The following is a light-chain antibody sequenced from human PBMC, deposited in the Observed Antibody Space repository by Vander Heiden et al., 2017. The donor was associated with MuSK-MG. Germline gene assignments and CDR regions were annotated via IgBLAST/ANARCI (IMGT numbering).Light chain of an antibody. J-gene: IGKJ2*01. CDR1: RSVLYSPNNKNY. CDR2: WAS. V-gene: IGKV4-1*01. CDR3: QQYYSTPMPT. Sequence: DIVMTQSPASLAVSLGERATINCKSSRSVLYSPNNKNYLAWYQQKPGQSPKLLIYWASTRESGVPDRFSGSGSGTEFALTINSLQAEDVAVYYCQQYYSTPMPTFGQGTKLEIK.